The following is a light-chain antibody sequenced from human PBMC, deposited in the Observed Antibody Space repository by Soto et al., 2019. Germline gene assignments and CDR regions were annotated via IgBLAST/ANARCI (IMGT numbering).Light chain of an antibody. CDR2: EVT. J-gene: IGLJ3*02. CDR3: CSHTMSGSGTPV. CDR1: NSDINNYDY. V-gene: IGLV2-14*01. Sequence: QSALTQPASVSGSPGQSITLSCTGANSDINNYDYVSWYRQYPGLAPQLIISEVTNRPSVISDRFSGSKSANTAYLTISGLQVEDEADYYCCSHTMSGSGTPVFGGGTKLTVL.